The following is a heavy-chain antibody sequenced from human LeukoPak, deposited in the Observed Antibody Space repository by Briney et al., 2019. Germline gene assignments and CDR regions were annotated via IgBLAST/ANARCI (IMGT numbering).Heavy chain of an antibody. V-gene: IGHV3-33*01. D-gene: IGHD6-13*01. CDR2: IWYDGSTK. J-gene: IGHJ4*02. Sequence: PGGSLRLSCAASGFTFSSFGMHRVRQSPGKGLEWVAVIWYDGSTKVYADSVKGRFTISRDNSRNTLYLQVSSLRAEDTAVYYCARDRYSSMWSVFEYWGQGALVTVSS. CDR1: GFTFSSFG. CDR3: ARDRYSSMWSVFEY.